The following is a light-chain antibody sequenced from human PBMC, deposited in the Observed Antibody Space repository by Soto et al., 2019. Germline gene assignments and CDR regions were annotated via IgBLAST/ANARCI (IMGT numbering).Light chain of an antibody. CDR3: QRSPRT. CDR1: QSVNDKY. J-gene: IGKJ1*01. V-gene: IGKV3-20*01. Sequence: EIVLTQSPGTLSLSPGERATLSCRASQSVNDKYLAWYQQKRGQAPRLLIYGASSRATGVPDRFSGSGSGTDFTLTISRLEPEDFALYYCQRSPRTFGQGTKVEIK. CDR2: GAS.